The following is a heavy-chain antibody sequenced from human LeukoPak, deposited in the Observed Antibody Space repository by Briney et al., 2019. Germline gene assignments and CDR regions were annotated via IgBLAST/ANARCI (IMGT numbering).Heavy chain of an antibody. D-gene: IGHD6-13*01. CDR1: GFTFSSYS. J-gene: IGHJ4*02. CDR3: AKTITAARTPFYDY. CDR2: ISSSSSTI. Sequence: GGSLRLSCAASGFTFSSYSMNWVRQAPGKGLEWVSYISSSSSTIYYADSVKGRFTISRDNSKNTLYLQMNSLRAEDTAVYYCAKTITAARTPFYDYWGQGTLVTVSS. V-gene: IGHV3-48*01.